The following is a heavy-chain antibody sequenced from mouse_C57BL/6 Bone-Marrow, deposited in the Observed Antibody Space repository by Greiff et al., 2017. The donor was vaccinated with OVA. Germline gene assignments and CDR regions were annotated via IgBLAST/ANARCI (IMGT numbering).Heavy chain of an antibody. D-gene: IGHD1-1*01. Sequence: EVKLLESVAELVRPGASVKLSCTASGFNIKNTYMHWVKQRPEQGLEWIGRIDPANGNTKYAPKFQGKATITADTSSNTAYLQLSSLTSEDTAIYYCAATVVEKRAWFAYWGQGTLVTVSA. CDR2: IDPANGNT. CDR1: GFNIKNTY. CDR3: AATVVEKRAWFAY. J-gene: IGHJ3*01. V-gene: IGHV14-3*01.